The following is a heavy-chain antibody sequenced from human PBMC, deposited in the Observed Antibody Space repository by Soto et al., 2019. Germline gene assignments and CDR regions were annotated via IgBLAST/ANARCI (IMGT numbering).Heavy chain of an antibody. CDR3: ARMITNGEKGGIVLVPAAMDYFDY. Sequence: QVTLKESGPVLVKPTETLTLTCTVSGFSLSNARMGVSWIRQPPGKALEWLAHIFSNDEKSYSTSLKSRLTISKDTSKSQVVLTMTNMDPVDTATYYCARMITNGEKGGIVLVPAAMDYFDYWGQGTLVTVSS. CDR2: IFSNDEK. J-gene: IGHJ4*02. V-gene: IGHV2-26*01. CDR1: GFSLSNARMG. D-gene: IGHD2-2*01.